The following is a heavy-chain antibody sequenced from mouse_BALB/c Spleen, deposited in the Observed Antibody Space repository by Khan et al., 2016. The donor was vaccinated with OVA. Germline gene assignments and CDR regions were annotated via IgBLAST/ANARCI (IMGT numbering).Heavy chain of an antibody. CDR1: GYTFTTYW. V-gene: IGHV1-7*01. CDR2: INPTSGYT. Sequence: QVQLQQSGAELAKPGASVKMSCKASGYTFTTYWMHWVQQRPGQGLEWIGSINPTSGYTDYNEKFKDRATLSADKSSSTAYMQLSSLTSEDSAVYYCTRDRIDYGGQGTTLTVSS. J-gene: IGHJ2*01. CDR3: TRDRIDY.